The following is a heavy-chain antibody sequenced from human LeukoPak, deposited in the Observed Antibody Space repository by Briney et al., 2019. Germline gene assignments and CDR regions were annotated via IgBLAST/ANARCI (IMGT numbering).Heavy chain of an antibody. J-gene: IGHJ4*02. CDR3: ARGSRAAAESYFDS. CDR2: IKQDGSET. CDR1: GFTFSQYW. D-gene: IGHD6-25*01. Sequence: GGSLRLSCGVSGFTFSQYWMTWVRQAPGKGLEWVANIKQDGSETHYVDSVKGRFTISRDNARNSLYLQMNSLRAEDTAVYYCARGSRAAAESYFDSWGQGTLVTVSS. V-gene: IGHV3-7*01.